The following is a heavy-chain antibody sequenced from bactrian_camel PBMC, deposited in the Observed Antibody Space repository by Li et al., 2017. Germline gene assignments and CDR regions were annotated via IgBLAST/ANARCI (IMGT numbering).Heavy chain of an antibody. V-gene: IGHV3S40*01. CDR3: AKSPSVVRPAEYNY. CDR1: GFGFVGFD. CDR2: INSGGGST. D-gene: IGHD2*01. J-gene: IGHJ4*01. Sequence: DVQLVESGGGLVQPGESLRLSCATSGFGFVGFDMSWVRQAPGKGLEWVSAINSGGGSTYYADSVKGRFTISRDNTKNMLYLQMNSLKSEDTALYYCAKSPSVVRPAEYNYWGQGTQVTVS.